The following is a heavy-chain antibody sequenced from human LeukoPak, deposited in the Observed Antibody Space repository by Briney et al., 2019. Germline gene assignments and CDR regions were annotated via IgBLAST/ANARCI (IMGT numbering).Heavy chain of an antibody. CDR2: IYSGGST. CDR1: GFTVSSNY. CDR3: AVGYCSGGSCYYH. D-gene: IGHD2-15*01. V-gene: IGHV3-66*01. J-gene: IGHJ4*02. Sequence: PGGSLRLSCAASGFTVSSNYMSWVRQAPGKRLEWVSVIYSGGSTYYADSVKGRFTISRDNSKNTLYLQMNSLRAEDTAVYYCAVGYCSGGSCYYHWGQGTLVTVSS.